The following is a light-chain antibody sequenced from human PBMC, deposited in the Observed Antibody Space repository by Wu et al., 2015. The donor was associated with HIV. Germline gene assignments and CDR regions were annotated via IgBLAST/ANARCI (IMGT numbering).Light chain of an antibody. V-gene: IGKV3-20*01. J-gene: IGKJ1*01. CDR1: QSVSSSS. CDR2: GAS. CDR3: QQYGSSRT. Sequence: EILLTQSPGTLSLSPGERATLSCRASQSVSSSSLAWYQQNLGQAPRLLIYGASSRATGIPDRFSGSGSGTDFTLIISRLEPEDFAVYYCQQYGSSRTFGQGTKVEIK.